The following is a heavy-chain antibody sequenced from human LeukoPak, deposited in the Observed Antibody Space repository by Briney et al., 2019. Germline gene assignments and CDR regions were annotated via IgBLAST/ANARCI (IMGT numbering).Heavy chain of an antibody. CDR3: ARFPRYGSGSYATYYYYMDV. D-gene: IGHD3-10*01. CDR2: INWNGGST. CDR1: GFTFDDYG. Sequence: PWGSLRLSCAASGFTFDDYGMSWVRQAPGKGLEWVSGINWNGGSTGYADSVKGRFTISRDNAKNSLYLQMNSLRAEDTAVYYCARFPRYGSGSYATYYYYMDVWGKGTTVTISS. J-gene: IGHJ6*03. V-gene: IGHV3-20*04.